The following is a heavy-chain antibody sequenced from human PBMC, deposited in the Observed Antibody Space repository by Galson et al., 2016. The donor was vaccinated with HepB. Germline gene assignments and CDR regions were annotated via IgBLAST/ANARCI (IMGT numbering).Heavy chain of an antibody. CDR2: INVDGNEK. V-gene: IGHV3-7*01. CDR1: KFSFTSFR. Sequence: SLRLSCAASKFSFTSFRMTWVRQAPGKGLEWLANINVDGNEKYYVDSVEGRFTISRDNAKNSVYLQMNALRGEDTAVYYCARGMNFYYYGLAVWGQGTSVTVSS. CDR3: ARGMNFYYYGLAV. J-gene: IGHJ6*02.